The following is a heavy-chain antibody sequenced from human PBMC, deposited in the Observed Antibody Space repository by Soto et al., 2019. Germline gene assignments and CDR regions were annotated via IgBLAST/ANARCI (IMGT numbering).Heavy chain of an antibody. Sequence: GGSLRLSCAASGFTFSSYAMSWVRQAPGKGLEWVSAISGSGGSTYYADSVKGRFTISRDNSKNTLYLQMNSLRAEDTAVYYCAKDGFTEGWGSSSAPGGFDYWGQGTLVTVSS. CDR3: AKDGFTEGWGSSSAPGGFDY. D-gene: IGHD6-6*01. CDR2: ISGSGGST. V-gene: IGHV3-23*01. CDR1: GFTFSSYA. J-gene: IGHJ4*02.